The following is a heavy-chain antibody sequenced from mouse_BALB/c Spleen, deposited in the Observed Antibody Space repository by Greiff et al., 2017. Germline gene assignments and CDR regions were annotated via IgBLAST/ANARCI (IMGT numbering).Heavy chain of an antibody. CDR3: ASQNYYGSSSFAY. CDR1: GFTFSSFG. D-gene: IGHD1-1*01. J-gene: IGHJ3*01. Sequence: EVQRVESGGGLVQPGGSRKLSCAASGFTFSSFGMHWVRQAPEKGLEWVAYISSGSSTIYYADTVKGRFTISRDNPKNTLFLQMTSLRSEDTAMYYCASQNYYGSSSFAYWGQGTLVTVSA. CDR2: ISSGSSTI. V-gene: IGHV5-17*02.